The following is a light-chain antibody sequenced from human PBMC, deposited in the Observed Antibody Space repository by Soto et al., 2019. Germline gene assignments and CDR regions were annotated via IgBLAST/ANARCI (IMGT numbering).Light chain of an antibody. V-gene: IGKV1-5*03. CDR3: QQYNTYPLT. CDR1: QSLNSW. Sequence: DIQMTQSPTTLSASVGDRVTITCRASQSLNSWLAWYQQKPGKAPKLLIHKASSLGSGVPSRFSGSGYRTDFTLTTSGLQPDEFAADYCQQYNTYPLTFGGGTKVEVK. J-gene: IGKJ4*01. CDR2: KAS.